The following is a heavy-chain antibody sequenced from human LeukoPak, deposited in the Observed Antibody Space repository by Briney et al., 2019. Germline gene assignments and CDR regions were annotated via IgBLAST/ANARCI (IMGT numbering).Heavy chain of an antibody. D-gene: IGHD3-10*01. Sequence: SETLSLTSAVYGGSFSGYYWSWIRHPPRKGLEWIGEINHSGSTNYNPSLTSRVTISVETSKNKFSLKLRSVPATDMCVYYCARLNMVRGVRALEYWGQGALVTVS. J-gene: IGHJ4*02. CDR1: GGSFSGYY. CDR3: ARLNMVRGVRALEY. CDR2: INHSGST. V-gene: IGHV4-34*01.